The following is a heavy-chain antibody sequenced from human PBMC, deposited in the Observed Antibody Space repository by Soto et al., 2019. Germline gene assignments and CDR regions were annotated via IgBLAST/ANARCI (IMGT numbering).Heavy chain of an antibody. CDR3: ARWSHLDY. CDR1: GFSFGSYA. D-gene: IGHD3-3*01. J-gene: IGHJ4*02. Sequence: PGGSLRLSCAASGFSFGSYALSWVRQAPGKGLEWVSTISGSDGKTFYADSAKGRFSISRDTSQSTLYLQMNSLRADDTAMYYCARWSHLDYWGQGTQVTVSS. V-gene: IGHV3-23*01. CDR2: ISGSDGKT.